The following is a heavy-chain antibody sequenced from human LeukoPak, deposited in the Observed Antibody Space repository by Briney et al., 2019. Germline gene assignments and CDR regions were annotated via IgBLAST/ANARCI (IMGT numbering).Heavy chain of an antibody. D-gene: IGHD3-10*01. Sequence: HPGGSLRLSCAASGFTFSSYAMNWVRQAPGKGLQWVSVIYSGGSTYYADSVKGRFTISRDNSKNTLHLQMNSLRAEDTAVYYCARENNFGSGMDVWGQGTTVTVSS. CDR1: GFTFSSYA. CDR2: IYSGGST. CDR3: ARENNFGSGMDV. V-gene: IGHV3-23*03. J-gene: IGHJ6*02.